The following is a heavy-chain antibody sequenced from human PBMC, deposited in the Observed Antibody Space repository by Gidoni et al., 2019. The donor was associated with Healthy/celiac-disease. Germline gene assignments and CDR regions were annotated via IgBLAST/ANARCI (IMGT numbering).Heavy chain of an antibody. D-gene: IGHD1-26*01. CDR3: AREGGSYTNAYYGMDV. CDR2: IIPIFGTA. CDR1: GGTFSSYA. J-gene: IGHJ6*02. V-gene: IGHV1-69*06. Sequence: QVQLVQSGAEVKKPGSSVKVPCKTSGGTFSSYAICWVRQAPGQGLEWMGGIIPIFGTANYAQKVQGRVTITADKSTSTAYMELSSLRSEDTAVYYCAREGGSYTNAYYGMDVWGQGTTVTVSS.